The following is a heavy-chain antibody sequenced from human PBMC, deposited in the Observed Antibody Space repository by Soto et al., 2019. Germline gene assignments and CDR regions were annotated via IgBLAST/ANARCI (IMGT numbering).Heavy chain of an antibody. J-gene: IGHJ4*02. CDR1: DFTFIRYS. CDR2: ISSTTNYI. Sequence: PGGSLRLCCASADFTFIRYSMNLVRPAPGKGLEWVSSISSTTNYIYYGDSMKGRFTISRDNAKNSLYLEMNSLRAEDTAVYYCARESEDLTSNFDYWGQGNRVTGS. V-gene: IGHV3-21*06. CDR3: ARESEDLTSNFDY.